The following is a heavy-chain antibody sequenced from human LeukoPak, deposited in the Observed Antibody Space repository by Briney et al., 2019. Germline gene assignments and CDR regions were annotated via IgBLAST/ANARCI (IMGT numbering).Heavy chain of an antibody. V-gene: IGHV3-30-3*01. Sequence: GGSLRLSCAASGFTFSSYAMHWVRQAPGKGLEWVAVISYDGSNKYYADSVKGRFTISRDNSKNTLYLQMNSLRAEDTAVYYCARGWVYYYGSGRYNWFDPWGQGTLVTVSS. J-gene: IGHJ5*02. CDR3: ARGWVYYYGSGRYNWFDP. D-gene: IGHD3-10*01. CDR2: ISYDGSNK. CDR1: GFTFSSYA.